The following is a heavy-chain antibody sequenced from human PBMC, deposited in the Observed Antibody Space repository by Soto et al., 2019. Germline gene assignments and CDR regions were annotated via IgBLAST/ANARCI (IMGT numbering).Heavy chain of an antibody. Sequence: QVQLVQSGAEVKKPGSSVKVSCKASGGTFSSYTISWVRQAPGQGLEWMGRIIPILGIANYAQKFQGRVTITADKSTSTAYMELSSLRSEDTAVYYCARDRRGIAVAGYYWGQGTLVTVSS. CDR1: GGTFSSYT. D-gene: IGHD6-19*01. J-gene: IGHJ4*02. V-gene: IGHV1-69*08. CDR3: ARDRRGIAVAGYY. CDR2: IIPILGIA.